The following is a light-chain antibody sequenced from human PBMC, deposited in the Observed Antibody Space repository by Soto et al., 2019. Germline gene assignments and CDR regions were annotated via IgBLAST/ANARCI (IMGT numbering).Light chain of an antibody. Sequence: IQMTQSPSTLSASVGDRVPITCRASQSISSWLAWYQQKPGKAPKLLIYDASSLESGVPSRFSGSGSGTEFTLTISSLQPDDFATYYCQQHNSYSRTFGQGTKVDNK. J-gene: IGKJ1*01. CDR3: QQHNSYSRT. CDR2: DAS. V-gene: IGKV1-5*01. CDR1: QSISSW.